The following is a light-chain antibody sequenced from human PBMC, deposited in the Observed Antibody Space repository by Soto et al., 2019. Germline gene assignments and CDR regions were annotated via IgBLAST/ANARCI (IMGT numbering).Light chain of an antibody. V-gene: IGLV2-8*01. J-gene: IGLJ2*01. CDR1: SSDVGGYNY. Sequence: QSALTQPPSASGSPGQSVTISCTGTSSDVGGYNYVSWYQQHPGKAPKLMIYEVSKRPSGVPDRFSGSKSGNTASLTVSGLQVEDEADYYCGAWDSSLMGVVFGGGTQLTVL. CDR3: GAWDSSLMGVV. CDR2: EVS.